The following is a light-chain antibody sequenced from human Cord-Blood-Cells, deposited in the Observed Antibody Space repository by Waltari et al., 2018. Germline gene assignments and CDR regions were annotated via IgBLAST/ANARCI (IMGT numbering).Light chain of an antibody. CDR2: AAY. J-gene: IGKJ5*01. CDR3: QQSYSTPIT. V-gene: IGKV1-39*01. CDR1: QSISSY. Sequence: DIQMTQSPSSLSASVGDRVTITCRASQSISSYLNWYQQKPGKAPKLLIYAAYSLQSRVPSRFSGSGSGTDFTLTISSLQPEDFATYYCQQSYSTPITFGQGTRLEIK.